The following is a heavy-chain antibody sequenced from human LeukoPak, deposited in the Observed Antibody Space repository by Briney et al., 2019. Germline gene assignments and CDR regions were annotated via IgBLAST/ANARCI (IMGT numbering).Heavy chain of an antibody. CDR1: GFTFSSYS. D-gene: IGHD2-2*01. Sequence: GGSLRLSCAASGFTFSSYSMNWVRQAPGKGLEWASSISSSSSYIYYADSVKGRFTISRDNAKNSLYLQMNSLRAEDTAVYYCARDYHQDIVVVLAADDAFDIWGQGTMVTVSS. CDR3: ARDYHQDIVVVLAADDAFDI. V-gene: IGHV3-21*01. CDR2: ISSSSSYI. J-gene: IGHJ3*02.